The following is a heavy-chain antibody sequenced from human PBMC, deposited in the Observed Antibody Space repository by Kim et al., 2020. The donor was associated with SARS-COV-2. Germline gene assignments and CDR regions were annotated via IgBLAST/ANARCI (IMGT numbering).Heavy chain of an antibody. Sequence: GESLKISCQGSGYNFLNYWIDWVRQMPGRGLEWMGIIYGGDSETKYNPSFEDQVLISVDKSISTAYLQWGSLEASDTAMYYCARCEAASGCRFDPWGQGTLVTVSS. J-gene: IGHJ5*02. D-gene: IGHD1-26*01. V-gene: IGHV5-51*01. CDR2: IYGGDSET. CDR3: ARCEAASGCRFDP. CDR1: GYNFLNYW.